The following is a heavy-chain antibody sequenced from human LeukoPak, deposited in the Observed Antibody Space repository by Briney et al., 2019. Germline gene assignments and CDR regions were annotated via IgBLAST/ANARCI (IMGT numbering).Heavy chain of an antibody. CDR1: GGSISSGGYY. V-gene: IGHV4-30-4*01. J-gene: IGHJ3*02. D-gene: IGHD3-22*01. CDR2: IYYSGST. CDR3: ASPERETYCYDSSGYPALGI. Sequence: SETLSLTCTVSGGSISSGGYYWRWIRQPPGKGLEWIGYIYYSGSTYYNPSLKSRVTISVDTSKNQFSLKLSSVTAADTAVYYCASPERETYCYDSSGYPALGIWGQGTMVTVSS.